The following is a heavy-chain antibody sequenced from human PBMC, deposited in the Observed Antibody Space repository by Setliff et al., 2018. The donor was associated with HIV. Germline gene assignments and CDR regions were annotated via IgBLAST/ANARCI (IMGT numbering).Heavy chain of an antibody. CDR2: IIPIFGTT. J-gene: IGHJ6*03. V-gene: IGHV1-69*13. CDR3: ARTIESSGYYYYYYYMDA. D-gene: IGHD3-22*01. Sequence: ASVKVSCKASGGTFSSYAINWVRQAPGQGLEWMGGIIPIFGTTNFAQKFQGRVTTTADESTSTAYMELRSLRSDDTAVYYCARTIESSGYYYYYYYMDAWGKGTTVTVSS. CDR1: GGTFSSYA.